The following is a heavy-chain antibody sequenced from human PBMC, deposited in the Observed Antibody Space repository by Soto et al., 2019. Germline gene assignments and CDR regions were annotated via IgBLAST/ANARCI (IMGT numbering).Heavy chain of an antibody. D-gene: IGHD3-10*01. CDR2: IRSKAYGGTT. V-gene: IGHV3-49*04. CDR3: TRVVLLWFGESAFDI. J-gene: IGHJ3*02. Sequence: EVQLVESGGGLVQPGRSLRLSCTASGFTFGDYAMSWVRQAPGKGLEWVGFIRSKAYGGTTEYAASVKGRFTISRDDSKSIAYLQMNSLKTEDTAVYYCTRVVLLWFGESAFDIWGQGTMVTVSS. CDR1: GFTFGDYA.